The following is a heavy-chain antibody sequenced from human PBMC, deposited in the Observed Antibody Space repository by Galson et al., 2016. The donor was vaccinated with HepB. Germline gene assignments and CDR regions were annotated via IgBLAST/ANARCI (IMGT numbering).Heavy chain of an antibody. J-gene: IGHJ3*02. CDR2: TYYRSKWDN. CDR3: ARTIPVAGIEGFDI. V-gene: IGHV6-1*01. CDR1: GDSVSSNSAA. Sequence: CAISGDSVSSNSAAWNWIRQSPSRGLEWLGRTYYRSKWDNDYGESAKSRITINPDTSKNQFSLQLNSVTPEDTAVYYCARTIPVAGIEGFDIWGQGTMVTVSS. D-gene: IGHD6-19*01.